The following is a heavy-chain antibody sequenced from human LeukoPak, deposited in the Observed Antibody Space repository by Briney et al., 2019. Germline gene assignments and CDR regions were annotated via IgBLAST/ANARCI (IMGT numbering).Heavy chain of an antibody. CDR2: ISWEGHTT. CDR3: TRDTDFGSPTHYFDH. D-gene: IGHD3-10*01. J-gene: IGHJ4*02. CDR1: GFTFDYYA. Sequence: GGSLRLSCAASGFTFDYYAMHWVRQAPGKGLQWVSLISWEGHTTYYADSVRGRFTISRDNTKNSLFLEMKSLTTDDTAFYYCTRDTDFGSPTHYFDHWGQGTLVSVSS. V-gene: IGHV3-43*01.